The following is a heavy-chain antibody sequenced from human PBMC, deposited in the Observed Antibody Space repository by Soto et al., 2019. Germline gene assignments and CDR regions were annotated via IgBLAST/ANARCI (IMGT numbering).Heavy chain of an antibody. Sequence: ETLSLTCTVSGGSISSYYWSWIRQPPGKGLEWIGYIYYSGSTNYNPSLKSRVTISADTSKNQFSLKLSSVTAADTAVYYCARDGGSGWYRDFDYWGQGTLVT. CDR2: IYYSGST. V-gene: IGHV4-59*01. D-gene: IGHD6-19*01. J-gene: IGHJ4*02. CDR1: GGSISSYY. CDR3: ARDGGSGWYRDFDY.